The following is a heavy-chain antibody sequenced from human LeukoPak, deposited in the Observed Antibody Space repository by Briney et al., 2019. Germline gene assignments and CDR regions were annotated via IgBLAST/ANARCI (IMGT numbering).Heavy chain of an antibody. Sequence: ASVKVSCKASGYTFTDYYMHWVRQAPGQGLEWMGWIYPNSGGTNYAQKFQGRVTMTRDTSISTAYMELSRLRSDDTAVYYCARDRRVDTASALRGYYYYGMDVWGQGTTVTVSS. D-gene: IGHD5-18*01. CDR2: IYPNSGGT. J-gene: IGHJ6*02. V-gene: IGHV1-2*02. CDR3: ARDRRVDTASALRGYYYYGMDV. CDR1: GYTFTDYY.